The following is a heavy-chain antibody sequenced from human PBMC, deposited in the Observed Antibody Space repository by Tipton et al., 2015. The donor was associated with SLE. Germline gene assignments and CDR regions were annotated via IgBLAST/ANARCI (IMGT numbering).Heavy chain of an antibody. D-gene: IGHD3-22*01. Sequence: TLSLTCTVSGGSISSYFWSWFRQPAGKGLEWIGHIYTSGSTNYNPSLHSRVTISVDTSKNQYSLRLTSVTAADTAVYYCARQLTSGYYYEFGYWGQGMLVTVSS. CDR1: GGSISSYF. CDR2: IYTSGST. V-gene: IGHV4-4*07. J-gene: IGHJ4*02. CDR3: ARQLTSGYYYEFGY.